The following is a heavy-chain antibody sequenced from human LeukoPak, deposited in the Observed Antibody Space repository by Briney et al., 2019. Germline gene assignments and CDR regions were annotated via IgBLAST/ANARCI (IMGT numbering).Heavy chain of an antibody. CDR1: GFTFSSYS. D-gene: IGHD6-13*01. Sequence: PGGSLRLSCAVSGFTFSSYSMNWVRQAPGKGLEWVSSISSSSSYIYYADSVKGRFTISRDNAKNSLYLQMNSLRAEDTAVYYCASHTTYSRQFDYWGQGTLVTVSS. CDR2: ISSSSSYI. V-gene: IGHV3-21*01. CDR3: ASHTTYSRQFDY. J-gene: IGHJ4*02.